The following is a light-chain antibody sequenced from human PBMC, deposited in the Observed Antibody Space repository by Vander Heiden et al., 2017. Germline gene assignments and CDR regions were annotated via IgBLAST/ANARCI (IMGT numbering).Light chain of an antibody. J-gene: IGKJ1*01. CDR1: QSISTY. V-gene: IGKV1-39*01. Sequence: DIQLTQSPSSLSASVGDRGTITCRPSQSISTYLSWYQQKPGKAPKLLIYAADNLESGVPSRFSGSYSETDCTLTISDLQPEDFATYYCLQTFTVWTFGPGTRVEVK. CDR2: AAD. CDR3: LQTFTVWT.